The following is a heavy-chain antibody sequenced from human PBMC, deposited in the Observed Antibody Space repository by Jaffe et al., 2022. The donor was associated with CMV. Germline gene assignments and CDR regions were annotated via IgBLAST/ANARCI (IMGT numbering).Heavy chain of an antibody. D-gene: IGHD3-22*01. Sequence: QVQLVQSGAEVKKPGASVKVSCKASGYTFTSYGISWVRQAPGQGLEWMGWISAYNGNTNYAQKLQGRVTMTTDTSTSTAYMELRSLRSDDTAVYYCARDPWRRQTYYYDSSAPGYFDYWGQGTLVTVSS. J-gene: IGHJ4*02. CDR1: GYTFTSYG. CDR2: ISAYNGNT. V-gene: IGHV1-18*04. CDR3: ARDPWRRQTYYYDSSAPGYFDY.